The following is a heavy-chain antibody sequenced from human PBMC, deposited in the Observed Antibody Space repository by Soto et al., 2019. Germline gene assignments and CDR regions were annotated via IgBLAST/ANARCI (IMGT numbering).Heavy chain of an antibody. CDR1: GYTFTGYY. CDR3: ARDISPAIVGASGGGY. J-gene: IGHJ4*02. Sequence: QVQLVQSGAEVKKPGASVKVSCKASGYTFTGYYMHWVRQAPGQGLEWMGWINPNSGGTNYAQQFQGRVTMTRDTSISTAYMELSRLRSDDTAVYYCARDISPAIVGASGGGYWGQGTLVTVSS. D-gene: IGHD1-26*01. CDR2: INPNSGGT. V-gene: IGHV1-2*02.